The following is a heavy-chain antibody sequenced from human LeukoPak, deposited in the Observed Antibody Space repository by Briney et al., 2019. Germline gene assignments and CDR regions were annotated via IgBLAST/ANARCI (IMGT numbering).Heavy chain of an antibody. Sequence: SETLSLTCTVSGGSISSGSYYWSWIRQPAGKGLEWIGRIYTSGSTNYNPSLKSRVTTSVDTSKNEFSLNLSSVTAADTAVYYCARAGTNLGDYDYWGQGTLVTVSS. J-gene: IGHJ4*02. CDR3: ARAGTNLGDYDY. D-gene: IGHD4-17*01. CDR2: IYTSGST. CDR1: GGSISSGSYY. V-gene: IGHV4-61*02.